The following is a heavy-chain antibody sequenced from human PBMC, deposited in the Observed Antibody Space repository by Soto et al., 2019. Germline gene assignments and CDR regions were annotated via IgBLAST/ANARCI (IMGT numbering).Heavy chain of an antibody. CDR3: ARDDSSSWYRGWFDP. Sequence: SETLSLTCTVYGGSISSYDWSWIRHPPGKGLEWIGYIYYSGSTNYNPSLKSRVTISVDTSKNQFSLKLSSVTAADTAVYYCARDDSSSWYRGWFDPWGQGTLVTVS. CDR1: GGSISSYD. J-gene: IGHJ5*02. V-gene: IGHV4-59*01. D-gene: IGHD6-13*01. CDR2: IYYSGST.